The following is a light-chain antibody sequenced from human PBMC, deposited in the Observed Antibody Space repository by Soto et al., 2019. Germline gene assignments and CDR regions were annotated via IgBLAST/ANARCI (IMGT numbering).Light chain of an antibody. CDR3: QNYNRAPCT. CDR2: GAS. V-gene: IGKV1-27*01. CDR1: QDISNY. Sequence: DIQMTQSPSSLSASVGDRVTITCRASQDISNYLAWYQQKPGKVPKLLIYGASTLQSGVPSRFSGSGSGTDFTLTISSLQTEDVATYYCQNYNRAPCTFGQGTKVDSK. J-gene: IGKJ1*01.